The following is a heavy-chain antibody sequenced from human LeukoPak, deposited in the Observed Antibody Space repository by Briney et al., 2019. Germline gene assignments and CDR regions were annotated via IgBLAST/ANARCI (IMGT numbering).Heavy chain of an antibody. CDR1: GYTFTGYY. CDR3: ARVYSPQTTAFDY. V-gene: IGHV1-2*02. Sequence: ASVKVSCKASGYTFTGYYMYWVRQAPGQGLEWMGWINPNSGGTNYAQKLQGRVTMTTDTSTSTAYMELRSLRSDDTAVYYCARVYSPQTTAFDYWGQGTLVTVSS. CDR2: INPNSGGT. D-gene: IGHD4-17*01. J-gene: IGHJ4*02.